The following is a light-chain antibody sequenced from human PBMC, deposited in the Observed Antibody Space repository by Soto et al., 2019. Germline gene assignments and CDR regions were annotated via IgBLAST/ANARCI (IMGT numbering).Light chain of an antibody. CDR1: QALGNN. Sequence: EIVMMQAPATLSVSPRERDTLSCRASQALGNNLAWYQHKPGQAPRLLIYGASTRATGVPVRFSGSGSETEFTLSSSSLQSEDLAVYYCQQYNNWPYTFGQGTKLYIK. V-gene: IGKV3-15*01. J-gene: IGKJ2*01. CDR3: QQYNNWPYT. CDR2: GAS.